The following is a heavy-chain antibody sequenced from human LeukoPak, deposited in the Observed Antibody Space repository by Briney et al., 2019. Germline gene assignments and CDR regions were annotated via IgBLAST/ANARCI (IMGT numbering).Heavy chain of an antibody. D-gene: IGHD3-3*01. CDR1: GFTFSTYT. J-gene: IGHJ4*02. Sequence: GGSLRLSCAASGFTFSTYTMNWVRQAPGKGLEWVSPIDSSSTYTYYADSVRGRFAISRDNAKNSLYLQMNSLRAEDTAVYYCASAGVVTLGSLSFDYWGQGTLVTVSS. CDR2: IDSSSTYT. V-gene: IGHV3-21*01. CDR3: ASAGVVTLGSLSFDY.